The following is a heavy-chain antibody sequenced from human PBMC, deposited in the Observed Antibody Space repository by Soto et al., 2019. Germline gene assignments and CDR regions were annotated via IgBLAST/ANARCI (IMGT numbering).Heavy chain of an antibody. V-gene: IGHV1-18*01. CDR1: GYTFVSYG. D-gene: IGHD2-2*01. CDR3: ARDLMYTSAPDSGFDP. Sequence: QVQLVQSGVEVTKPGASVRVSCKTSGYTFVSYGINWVRLAPGQGLEWMGWISPGSGNIKYAQKFQGRLPLTTARSTSKVLRDRRSLRFDDTAVYYCARDLMYTSAPDSGFDPWGRGTLVTVSA. CDR2: ISPGSGNI. J-gene: IGHJ5*02.